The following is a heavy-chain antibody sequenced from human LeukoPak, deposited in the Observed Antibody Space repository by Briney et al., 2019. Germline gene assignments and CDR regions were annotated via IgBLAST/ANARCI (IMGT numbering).Heavy chain of an antibody. V-gene: IGHV3-30*03. D-gene: IGHD3-10*01. CDR1: GLTFTSYG. CDR3: ARDLSPVVRASPMGY. Sequence: LSGTSLRLSCAASGLTFTSYGMHWVRQAPGKGLEWVALITYDGYYKYYSDSVKGRFTISSDTSKNTMYLQMNSLRAEDTAVYYCARDLSPVVRASPMGYWGQGTLVTVSS. CDR2: ITYDGYYK. J-gene: IGHJ4*02.